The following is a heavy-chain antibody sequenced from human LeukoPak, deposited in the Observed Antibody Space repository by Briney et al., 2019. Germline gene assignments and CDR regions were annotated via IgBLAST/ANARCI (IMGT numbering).Heavy chain of an antibody. CDR2: INPNSGGT. D-gene: IGHD3-3*01. CDR1: GGTFSSYA. J-gene: IGHJ5*02. V-gene: IGHV1-2*02. Sequence: ASVKVSCKASGGTFSSYAISWVRQAPGQGLEWMGWINPNSGGTNYAQKFQGRVTMTRDTSISTAYMELSRLRSDDTAVYYCARAFQRITIFGVVIGWFDPWGQGTLVTVSS. CDR3: ARAFQRITIFGVVIGWFDP.